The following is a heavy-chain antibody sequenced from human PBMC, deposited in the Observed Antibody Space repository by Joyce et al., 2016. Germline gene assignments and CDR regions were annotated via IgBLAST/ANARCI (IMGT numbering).Heavy chain of an antibody. CDR2: ISGSDPGT. CDR3: AKATLGSCGGTLCYPLVN. Sequence: SCAASGFTFSTYAMSWVRQAPGRVLEWVSAISGSDPGTYHADSVRGRFTISRDNSKNTLYLQMNSLTAEDTAIYYCAKATLGSCGGTLCYPLVNWGQGTLVTVSS. J-gene: IGHJ4*02. CDR1: GFTFSTYA. V-gene: IGHV3-23*01. D-gene: IGHD2-15*01.